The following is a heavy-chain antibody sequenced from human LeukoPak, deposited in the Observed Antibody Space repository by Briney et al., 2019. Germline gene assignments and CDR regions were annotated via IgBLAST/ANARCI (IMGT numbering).Heavy chain of an antibody. J-gene: IGHJ6*02. CDR3: AHLGNYYDSSGYDGPGTRQDV. CDR1: GGSISSYY. Sequence: SETLSLTCTVSGGSISSYYWSWIRQPAGKGLEWIGRIYTSGSTNYNPSLKSRVTMSVDTSKNQFSLKLSSVTAADTAVYYCAHLGNYYDSSGYDGPGTRQDVWGQGTTVTVSS. CDR2: IYTSGST. V-gene: IGHV4-4*07. D-gene: IGHD3-22*01.